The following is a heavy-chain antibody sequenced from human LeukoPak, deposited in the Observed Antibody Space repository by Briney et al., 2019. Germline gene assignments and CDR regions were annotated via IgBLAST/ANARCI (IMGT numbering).Heavy chain of an antibody. J-gene: IGHJ5*02. D-gene: IGHD2-15*01. CDR2: ISYDGSNK. V-gene: IGHV3-30*18. CDR1: GFTFSSYG. Sequence: PGGSLRLSCAASGFTFSSYGMHWVRQAPGKGLEWVAVISYDGSNKYYADSVKGRFTISRDNSKNTLYLQMNSLRAEDTAVYYCAKGPCIGGGSCFGWFDPWGQGTLVTVSS. CDR3: AKGPCIGGGSCFGWFDP.